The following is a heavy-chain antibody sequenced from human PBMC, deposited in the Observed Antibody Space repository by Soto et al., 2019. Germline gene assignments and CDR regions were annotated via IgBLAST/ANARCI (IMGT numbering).Heavy chain of an antibody. CDR1: GGTFSSYA. Sequence: SVKVSCKASGGTFSSYAISWVRQAPGQGLEWMGGIIPIFGTANYAQKFQGRVTITADESTSTAYMELSGLRSEDTAVYYCAIRRAYSSGWYDYFDYWGQGTLVTVS. V-gene: IGHV1-69*13. D-gene: IGHD6-19*01. J-gene: IGHJ4*02. CDR2: IIPIFGTA. CDR3: AIRRAYSSGWYDYFDY.